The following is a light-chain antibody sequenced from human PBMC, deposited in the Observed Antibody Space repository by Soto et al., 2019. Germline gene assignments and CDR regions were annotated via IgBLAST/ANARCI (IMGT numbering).Light chain of an antibody. V-gene: IGKV1-5*01. CDR2: DAS. CDR3: QQYNSYPWT. CDR1: QSISSW. Sequence: DIKMTQSPSTLSASVGDRVTITFRASQSISSWLAWYQQKPGKAPKLLIYDASSLESGVPSRFSGSGSGTEFTLTISSLQPDDFATYYCQQYNSYPWTFGQGTKVDI. J-gene: IGKJ1*01.